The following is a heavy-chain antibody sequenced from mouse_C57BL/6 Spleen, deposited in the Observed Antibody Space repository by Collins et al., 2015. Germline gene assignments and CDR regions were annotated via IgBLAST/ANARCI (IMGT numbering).Heavy chain of an antibody. Sequence: QVQLQQPGAELVKPGASVKMSCKASGYTFTSYWITWVKQRPGQGLEWIGDIYPGSGSTNYNEKFKSKATLTVDTSSSTAYMQLSSLTSEDSAVYYCAREEVTTVVEDYWGQGTTLTVSS. V-gene: IGHV1-55*01. D-gene: IGHD1-1*01. CDR2: IYPGSGST. J-gene: IGHJ2*01. CDR3: AREEVTTVVEDY. CDR1: GYTFTSYW.